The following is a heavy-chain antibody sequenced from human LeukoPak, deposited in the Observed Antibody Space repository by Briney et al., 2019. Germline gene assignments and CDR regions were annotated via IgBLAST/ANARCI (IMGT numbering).Heavy chain of an antibody. J-gene: IGHJ6*03. Sequence: PGGSLRLSCAASGFTFSSYGMHWVRQAPGKGLEWVAFIRYDGSNKYYADSVKGRFTISRDNSNNTLYLQMNSLRADDTAVYYCAKGVKVPLLRYFSYYMDVWGKGTTVTISS. CDR2: IRYDGSNK. CDR1: GFTFSSYG. D-gene: IGHD3-9*01. CDR3: AKGVKVPLLRYFSYYMDV. V-gene: IGHV3-30*02.